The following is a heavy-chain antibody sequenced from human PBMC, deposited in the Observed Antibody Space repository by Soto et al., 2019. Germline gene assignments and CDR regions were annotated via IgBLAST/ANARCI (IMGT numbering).Heavy chain of an antibody. CDR3: ARHEGWTGPDQ. V-gene: IGHV4-4*02. CDR1: GASIGSGGW. CDR2: IFHDGNT. J-gene: IGHJ5*02. Sequence: SETLSLTCAVSGASIGSGGWWSWVRQPPGKGLEWIAEIFHDGNTNYSPSLKSRVTISVDKSQNQFSLNVYSVTAADTAVYYCARHEGWTGPDQWGQGTLATVSS. D-gene: IGHD2-8*02.